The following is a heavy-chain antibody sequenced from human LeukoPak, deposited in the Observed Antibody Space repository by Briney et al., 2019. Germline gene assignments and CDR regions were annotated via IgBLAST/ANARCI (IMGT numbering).Heavy chain of an antibody. CDR1: GYSIRSGFS. CDR3: ARSGGLVAGYDWTPY. V-gene: IGHV4-38-2*02. Sequence: SETVSLTCTVSGYSIRSGFSWGWIRQPPGKGLEWIATVSPTDVTSYNASLQSRVSISTDTTKNQFTLNLRSVTAADTAVYYCARSGGLVAGYDWTPYWGQGTLVTVSS. CDR2: VSPTDVT. J-gene: IGHJ4*02. D-gene: IGHD1-20*01.